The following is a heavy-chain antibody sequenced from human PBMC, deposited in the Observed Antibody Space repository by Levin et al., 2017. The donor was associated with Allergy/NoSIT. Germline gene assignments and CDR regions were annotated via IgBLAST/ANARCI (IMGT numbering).Heavy chain of an antibody. D-gene: IGHD6-13*01. CDR3: AKVPNPYSSSWQHFDY. CDR2: ISGSGGST. CDR1: GFTFSSYA. Sequence: PGESLKISCAASGFTFSSYAMSWVRQAPGKGLEWVSAISGSGGSTYYADSVKGRFTISRDNSKNTLYLQMNSLRAEDTAVYYCAKVPNPYSSSWQHFDYWGQGTLVTVSS. V-gene: IGHV3-23*01. J-gene: IGHJ4*02.